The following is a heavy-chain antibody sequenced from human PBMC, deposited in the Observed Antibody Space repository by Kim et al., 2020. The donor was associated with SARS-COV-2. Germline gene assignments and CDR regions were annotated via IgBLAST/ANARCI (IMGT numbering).Heavy chain of an antibody. CDR3: ARDRGRVNRGIKTFLFDT. V-gene: IGHV1-2*02. CDR2: VNPNSGGT. D-gene: IGHD3-10*01. Sequence: ASVKVSCEASGYSLSDYYLHWLRQAPGQGLEWVGWVNPNSGGTVYAPSFQGRVTITRATSINTAYMEISSLRPDDTALYYCARDRGRVNRGIKTFLFDTWGQGALVTVS. CDR1: GYSLSDYY. J-gene: IGHJ5*02.